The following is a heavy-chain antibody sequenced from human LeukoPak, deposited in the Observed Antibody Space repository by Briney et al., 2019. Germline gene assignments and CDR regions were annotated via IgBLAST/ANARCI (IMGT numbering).Heavy chain of an antibody. J-gene: IGHJ3*02. V-gene: IGHV3-30*02. CDR3: AKVTIFRGGYCSSTSCYPSDAFDI. CDR2: IRYDGSNK. CDR1: GFTFSSYG. D-gene: IGHD2-2*01. Sequence: GGSLRLSCAASGFTFSSYGMHWVRQAPGKGLEWVAFIRYDGSNKYYADSVKGRFTISRDNSKNTLYLQMNSLRAEDTAVYYCAKVTIFRGGYCSSTSCYPSDAFDIWGQGTMVTVSS.